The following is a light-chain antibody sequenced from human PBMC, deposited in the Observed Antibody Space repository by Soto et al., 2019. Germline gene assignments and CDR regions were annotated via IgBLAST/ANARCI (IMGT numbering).Light chain of an antibody. V-gene: IGKV1-39*01. J-gene: IGKJ5*01. CDR3: QQSYSTPSIT. CDR2: AAS. CDR1: QTIIRY. Sequence: IRMTQSPSSLSASVGDRFTITCRASQTIIRYLNWYQQESGKAPQLLIYAASRLQSGVPSRFSGSGSGTDFTLTISSLQPEDFATYYCQQSYSTPSITFGQGTRLEIK.